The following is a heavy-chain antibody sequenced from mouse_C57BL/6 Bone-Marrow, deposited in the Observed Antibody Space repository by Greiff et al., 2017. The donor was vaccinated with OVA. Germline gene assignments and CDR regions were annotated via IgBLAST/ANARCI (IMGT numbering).Heavy chain of an antibody. CDR1: GFTFSDAW. V-gene: IGHV6-6*01. J-gene: IGHJ1*03. CDR3: TRLFTTVVATPSYWYFDV. CDR2: IRNKANNHAT. Sequence: EVKLMESGGGLVQPGGSMKLSCAASGFTFSDAWMDWVRQSPEKWLEWVAEIRNKANNHATYYAESVKGRFTISRDDSKSSVYLQMNSLRAEYTGIYYCTRLFTTVVATPSYWYFDVWGTGTTVTVSS. D-gene: IGHD1-1*01.